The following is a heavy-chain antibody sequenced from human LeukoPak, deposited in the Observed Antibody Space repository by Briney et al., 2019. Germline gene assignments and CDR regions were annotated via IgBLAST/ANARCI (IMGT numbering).Heavy chain of an antibody. D-gene: IGHD2-21*01. CDR1: GGSISSGGYS. CDR2: IYYSGST. J-gene: IGHJ5*02. V-gene: IGHV4-31*03. CDR3: ARDGIAYNWFDP. Sequence: SETLSLTCTVSGGSISSGGYSWSWIRQHPGKGLEWIGYIYYSGSTYYNPSLKSRVTISVDTSKNQFSLKLSSVTAADTAVYYCARDGIAYNWFDPWGQGTLVTVSS.